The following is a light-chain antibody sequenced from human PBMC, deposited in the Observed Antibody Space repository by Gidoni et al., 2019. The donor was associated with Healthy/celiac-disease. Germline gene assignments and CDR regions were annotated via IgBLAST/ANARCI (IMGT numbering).Light chain of an antibody. V-gene: IGKV3-15*01. Sequence: ELVMTHSPATLSVSTGERATLSCRASQRVSSDLGWYQQKPGKAPRRLIYGASTRATGIPARFSGSGSGTEFTLTISSLQSEDFAAYYCQQYNNWPWTFGQGTKVEIK. CDR3: QQYNNWPWT. J-gene: IGKJ1*01. CDR1: QRVSSD. CDR2: GAS.